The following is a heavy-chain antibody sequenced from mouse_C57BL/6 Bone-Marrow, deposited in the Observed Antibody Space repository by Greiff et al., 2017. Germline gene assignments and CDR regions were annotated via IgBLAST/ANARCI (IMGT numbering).Heavy chain of an antibody. CDR2: ISNLAYSI. J-gene: IGHJ3*01. Sequence: EVKLVESGGGLVQPGGSLKLSCAASGFTFSDYGMAWVRQAPRKGPEWVAFISNLAYSIYYADTVTGRFTISRENAKNTLYLEMSSLRSEDTAMYYCARRDWGFAYWVQGTLVTVSA. CDR3: ARRDWGFAY. D-gene: IGHD4-1*01. V-gene: IGHV5-15*01. CDR1: GFTFSDYG.